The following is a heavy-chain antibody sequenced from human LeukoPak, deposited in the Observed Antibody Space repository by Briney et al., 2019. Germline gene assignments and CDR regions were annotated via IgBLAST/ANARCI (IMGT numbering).Heavy chain of an antibody. Sequence: LSLTCTVSGGSISSYYWSWIRQPPGKGLEWVSGISWNSGIIGYADSVKGRFTISRDNAKNSLYLQMNSLRAEDTALYYCAKDIAVAGMTFWYFDLWGRGTLVTVSS. D-gene: IGHD6-19*01. CDR3: AKDIAVAGMTFWYFDL. J-gene: IGHJ2*01. CDR1: GGSISSYY. CDR2: ISWNSGII. V-gene: IGHV3-9*01.